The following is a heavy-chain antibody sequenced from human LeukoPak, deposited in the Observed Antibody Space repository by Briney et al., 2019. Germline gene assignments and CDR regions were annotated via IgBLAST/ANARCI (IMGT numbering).Heavy chain of an antibody. D-gene: IGHD5-24*01. CDR1: GFTFSSYS. Sequence: GGSLRLSCAASGFTFSSYSMNWVRQAPGKGLEWVSSISSSSSYIYYADSVKGRFTISRDNAKNSLYLRMNSLRAEDTAVYYCARDWMATIIVHYGMDVWGQGTTVTVSS. CDR2: ISSSSSYI. V-gene: IGHV3-21*01. CDR3: ARDWMATIIVHYGMDV. J-gene: IGHJ6*02.